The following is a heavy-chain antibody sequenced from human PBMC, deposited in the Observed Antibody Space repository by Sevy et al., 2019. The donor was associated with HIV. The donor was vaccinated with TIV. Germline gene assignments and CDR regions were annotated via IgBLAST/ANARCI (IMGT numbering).Heavy chain of an antibody. D-gene: IGHD3-22*01. Sequence: ASVKVSCKVSGYTLSELSMHWVRQPPGKGLEWMGRFDPDDGETIYPQRFQGRGTMTEDTSADTAYMELSSLRSEDTAMYYCATAREYYSDNSGYLDYWGQGTPVTASS. CDR3: ATAREYYSDNSGYLDY. CDR1: GYTLSELS. J-gene: IGHJ4*02. V-gene: IGHV1-24*01. CDR2: FDPDDGET.